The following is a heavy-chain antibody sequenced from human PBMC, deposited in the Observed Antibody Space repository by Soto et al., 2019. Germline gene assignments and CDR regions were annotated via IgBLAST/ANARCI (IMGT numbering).Heavy chain of an antibody. CDR1: GFTFSSYS. D-gene: IGHD5-18*01. CDR2: ISSSSSYI. J-gene: IGHJ6*02. CDR3: ASGTGYSYGDSYYYYRMDV. V-gene: IGHV3-21*01. Sequence: GGSLRLSCAASGFTFSSYSMNWVRQAPGKGLEWVSSISSSSSYIYYADSVKDRFTVSRDNAKNSLYLQMNSLRAEDTAVYYCASGTGYSYGDSYYYYRMDVWGQGTTVTVSS.